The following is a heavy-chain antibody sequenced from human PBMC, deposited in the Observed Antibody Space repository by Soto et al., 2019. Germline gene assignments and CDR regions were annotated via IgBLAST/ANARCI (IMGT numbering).Heavy chain of an antibody. J-gene: IGHJ5*02. V-gene: IGHV3-21*01. D-gene: IGHD6-13*01. CDR3: TRDASRDSSARGWFDP. CDR2: ISSNSAYI. Sequence: GGSLSLACAASGFTFRSFTMNWVRQAPGKGLEWVSTISSNSAYIYYTDALRGRFTISRDDAKNSLHLQMNSLRAEDTAVYYCTRDASRDSSARGWFDPWGPGTLVTVSS. CDR1: GFTFRSFT.